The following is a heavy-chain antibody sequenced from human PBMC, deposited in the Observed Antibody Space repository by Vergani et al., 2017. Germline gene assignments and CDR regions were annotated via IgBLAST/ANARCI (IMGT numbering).Heavy chain of an antibody. CDR2: FDPEDGET. Sequence: QVQLVQSGAEVKKPGASVKVSCKVSGYTLTELSMHWVRQAPGKGLEWMGGFDPEDGETIYAQKFQGRVTMTEDTSTDTACMELSSLRSEDTAVDYCATGRLYGGGDCYQRHYYYYGMDVWGQGTTVTVSS. D-gene: IGHD2-21*02. J-gene: IGHJ6*02. CDR1: GYTLTELS. CDR3: ATGRLYGGGDCYQRHYYYYGMDV. V-gene: IGHV1-24*01.